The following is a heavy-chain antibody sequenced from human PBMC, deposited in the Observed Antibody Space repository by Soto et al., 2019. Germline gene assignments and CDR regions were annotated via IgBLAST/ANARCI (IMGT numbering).Heavy chain of an antibody. CDR3: ARDTGPSDYYDSSGPYYYGMDV. CDR2: IWYDGSNK. V-gene: IGHV3-33*01. D-gene: IGHD3-22*01. CDR1: GFTFSSYG. Sequence: GGSLRLSCAASGFTFSSYGMHWVRQAPGKGLEWVAVIWYDGSNKYYADSVKGRFTISRDNSKNTLYLQMNSLRAEDTAVYYCARDTGPSDYYDSSGPYYYGMDVWGQGTTVTVSS. J-gene: IGHJ6*02.